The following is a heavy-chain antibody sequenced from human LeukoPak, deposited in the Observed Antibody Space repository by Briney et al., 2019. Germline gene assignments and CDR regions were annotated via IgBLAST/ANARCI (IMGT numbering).Heavy chain of an antibody. CDR1: EFTFSLYW. J-gene: IGHJ4*02. D-gene: IGHD3-9*01. CDR2: INQDGSEK. CDR3: ARVDWYKFDY. Sequence: PGGSLRLSCAASEFTFSLYWMSWVRQAPGKGLEWLANINQDGSEKYYVDSVKGRFTISRDNAKNSLYLQMNSPRAEDTAVYYCARVDWYKFDYWGQGTLVTVSS. V-gene: IGHV3-7*02.